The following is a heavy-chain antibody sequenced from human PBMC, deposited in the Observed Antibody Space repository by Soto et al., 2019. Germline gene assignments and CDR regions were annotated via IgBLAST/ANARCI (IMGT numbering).Heavy chain of an antibody. CDR1: GGSISGHY. Sequence: PXGILSLTCTVSGGSISGHYWIWIRQSPGKGLEWIGYIFYTGSTNYNPSLKSRVTLSVDTSKNQFSLRLSSVTAADTAVYCCARVGSSGWSPDYWGQGTLVTVSS. V-gene: IGHV4-59*11. CDR3: ARVGSSGWSPDY. J-gene: IGHJ4*02. CDR2: IFYTGST. D-gene: IGHD6-19*01.